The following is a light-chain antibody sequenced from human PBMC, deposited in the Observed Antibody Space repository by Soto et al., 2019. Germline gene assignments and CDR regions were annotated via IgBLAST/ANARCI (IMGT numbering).Light chain of an antibody. V-gene: IGKV3-20*01. CDR1: QSVSSSY. CDR3: QQYGSSPST. Sequence: EIVLTQSPGTLSLSPGERATLSCRASQSVSSSYLAWYQQKPGQAPRLLIYGASSRATGIPDRFSGSGSGPDFTLTISRLEPEDFAVYYCQQYGSSPSTFGQGTKVDIK. CDR2: GAS. J-gene: IGKJ1*01.